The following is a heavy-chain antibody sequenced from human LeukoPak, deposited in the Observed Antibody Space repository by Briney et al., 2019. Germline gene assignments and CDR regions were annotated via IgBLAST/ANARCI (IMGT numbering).Heavy chain of an antibody. V-gene: IGHV3-66*01. J-gene: IGHJ4*02. D-gene: IGHD3-22*01. CDR1: GFTVSSNY. CDR2: IYSGGST. CDR3: AIEWETSGYFDY. Sequence: GGSLRLSCAASGFTVSSNYMSWVRQAPGKGLEGVSVIYSGGSTYYADSVKGRFTISRDNSKNTLYLQMNSLRAEDTAVYYCAIEWETSGYFDYWGQGTLVTVSS.